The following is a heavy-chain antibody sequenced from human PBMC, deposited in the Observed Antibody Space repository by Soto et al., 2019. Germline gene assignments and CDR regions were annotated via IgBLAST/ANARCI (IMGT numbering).Heavy chain of an antibody. V-gene: IGHV3-74*03. CDR2: INYDGTYL. CDR1: GFPFGSYW. CDR3: ESDVFGVSHF. J-gene: IGHJ4*02. D-gene: IGHD3-10*01. Sequence: GGSLRLSCAASGFPFGSYWMHWVRQVPGKGLVWVSRINYDGTYLTYADSVKGRFTVSRDNAKNMLYLQMHSLRADDAAVYYCESDVFGVSHFWGQGTVVTVSS.